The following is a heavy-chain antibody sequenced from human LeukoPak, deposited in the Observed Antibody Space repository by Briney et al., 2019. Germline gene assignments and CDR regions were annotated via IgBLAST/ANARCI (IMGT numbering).Heavy chain of an antibody. J-gene: IGHJ4*02. V-gene: IGHV4-39*01. CDR3: ARQQTREVYFDY. CDR2: IYNSGST. Sequence: SETLSLTCIVSGGSISSGSYSWDWIRQPPGKGLGWIGNIYNSGSTYYNPSLKSRVTISVDTSKNQFSLTLSSVTAADTAVYYCARQQTREVYFDYWAQGILVTVSS. CDR1: GGSISSGSYS.